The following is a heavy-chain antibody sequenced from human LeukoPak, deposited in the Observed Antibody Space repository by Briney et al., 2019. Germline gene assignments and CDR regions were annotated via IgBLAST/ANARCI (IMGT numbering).Heavy chain of an antibody. V-gene: IGHV3-7*05. Sequence: GGSLRLSCAASGFAFSSYWMSWIRQAPGKGLEWVANMNQAGNEKYYVDSVEGRFTISRDNAKSSLYLQMNSLRAEDTAVYYCACPRGWHGYGAYDIWGQGTMVTVSS. CDR1: GFAFSSYW. CDR3: ACPRGWHGYGAYDI. D-gene: IGHD6-19*01. CDR2: MNQAGNEK. J-gene: IGHJ3*02.